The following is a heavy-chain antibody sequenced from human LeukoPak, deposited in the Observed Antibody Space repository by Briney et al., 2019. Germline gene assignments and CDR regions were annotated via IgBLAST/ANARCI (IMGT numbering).Heavy chain of an antibody. D-gene: IGHD3-16*01. V-gene: IGHV4-34*01. CDR2: INHSGST. CDR1: GGSFSGYY. Sequence: SETLSLTCAVYGGSFSGYYWSWIRQPPGKGLEWIGEINHSGSTNYNPSLKSRVTISVDTSKNQFSLKLSPVTAADTAVYYCARYDSLGELVFDYWGQGTLVTVSS. J-gene: IGHJ4*02. CDR3: ARYDSLGELVFDY.